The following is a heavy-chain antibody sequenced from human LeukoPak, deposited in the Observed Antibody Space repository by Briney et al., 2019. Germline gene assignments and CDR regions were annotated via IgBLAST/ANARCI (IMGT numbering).Heavy chain of an antibody. J-gene: IGHJ4*02. CDR3: ARQSSGWYYFDY. CDR1: GFTFSSYA. Sequence: GGSLRLSCAASGFTFSSYAMNWVRQAPGKGLEWVSGISGSGGSTYYADSVKGRFTISRDNSKNTLYLQMNSLRAEDTAVYYCARQSSGWYYFDYWGQGTLVTVSS. V-gene: IGHV3-23*01. CDR2: ISGSGGST. D-gene: IGHD6-19*01.